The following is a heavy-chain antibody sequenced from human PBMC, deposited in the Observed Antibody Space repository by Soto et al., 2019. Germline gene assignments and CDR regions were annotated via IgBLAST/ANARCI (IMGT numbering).Heavy chain of an antibody. V-gene: IGHV3-23*01. CDR1: GFTFSAYA. Sequence: EVQLLESGGGLVQPGGSLRLSCAASGFTFSAYAMSWVRQAPGKGLEGVXXXXXXSPSTXXAXSVQGXFSISTDSATXXXXXXXXXXXXXXXXXXXXXXXXXXXEYWGQGTLFTVSS. J-gene: IGHJ4*02. CDR3: XXXXXXXEY. CDR2: XXXXSPST.